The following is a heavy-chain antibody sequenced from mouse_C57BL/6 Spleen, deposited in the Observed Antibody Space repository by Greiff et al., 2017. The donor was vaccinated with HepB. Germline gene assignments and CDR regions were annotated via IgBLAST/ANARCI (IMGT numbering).Heavy chain of an antibody. J-gene: IGHJ1*03. CDR3: ARSYGSSDGYFDV. CDR1: GFNIKDYY. D-gene: IGHD1-1*01. V-gene: IGHV14-2*01. CDR2: IDPEDGET. Sequence: EVQLQQSGAELVKPGASVKLSCTASGFNIKDYYMHWVKQRTEQGLEWIGRIDPEDGETKYAPNFQGKATITADISSNTAYLQLSSLTSEDTAVYYCARSYGSSDGYFDVWGTGTTVTVAS.